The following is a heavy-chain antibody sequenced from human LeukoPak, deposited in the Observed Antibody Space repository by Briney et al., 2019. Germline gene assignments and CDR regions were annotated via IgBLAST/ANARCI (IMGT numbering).Heavy chain of an antibody. CDR3: AREPYDTSGYHYY. J-gene: IGHJ4*02. V-gene: IGHV3-30*12. D-gene: IGHD3-22*01. CDR1: GFTFNNYG. CDR2: VYYHGNTK. Sequence: PGGALRLSCAASGFTFNNYGMHWVRQAPGKGLEWVAFVYYHGNTKYYAASVKGRFTISRHNAKNSLYLQMNSLRAEDTAVYDCAREPYDTSGYHYYWGQGTLVTVSS.